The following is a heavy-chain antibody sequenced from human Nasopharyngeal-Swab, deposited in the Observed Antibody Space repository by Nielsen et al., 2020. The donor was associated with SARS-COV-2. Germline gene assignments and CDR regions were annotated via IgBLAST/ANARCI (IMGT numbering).Heavy chain of an antibody. CDR3: ARHTTIFGVVHTPYYFYIDV. CDR2: IDPSDSFT. D-gene: IGHD3-3*01. Sequence: GESLKISCRGSGYSFSSYWITWVRQMPGKGLEWMGRIDPSDSFTTYNPSFQGHVTISADKSISTAYLQWGSLQASDTAVYYCARHTTIFGVVHTPYYFYIDVWGKGTTVTVSS. J-gene: IGHJ6*03. CDR1: GYSFSSYW. V-gene: IGHV5-10-1*01.